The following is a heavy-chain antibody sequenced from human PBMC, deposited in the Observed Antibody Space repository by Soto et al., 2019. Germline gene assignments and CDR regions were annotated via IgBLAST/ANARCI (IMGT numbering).Heavy chain of an antibody. Sequence: GESLKISCKASGYSFTTYWIGWVRQMSGKGLEWMGIIYPSDSDTRYSPPFQGQATSSVDKSINTAYLQWSSLKASDSAMYYCARQGGAGRGYTKASDYWGQGPLVTVSS. V-gene: IGHV5-51*01. D-gene: IGHD3-22*01. CDR1: GYSFTTYW. J-gene: IGHJ4*02. CDR2: IYPSDSDT. CDR3: ARQGGAGRGYTKASDY.